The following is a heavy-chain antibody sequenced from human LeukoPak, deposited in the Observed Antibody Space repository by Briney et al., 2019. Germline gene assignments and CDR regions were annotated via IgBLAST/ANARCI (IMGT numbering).Heavy chain of an antibody. V-gene: IGHV3-23*01. Sequence: GGSLRLSCAASGFTFDDYGMSWVRQAPGKGLEWVSAISVSGNTYHADSVKGRFTISRDSSKNTLYFQMNRLRAEDAAVYYCAKAPVTTCSGAYCYPFDYWGQGTLVTVSS. D-gene: IGHD2-21*01. CDR1: GFTFDDYG. CDR3: AKAPVTTCSGAYCYPFDY. J-gene: IGHJ4*02. CDR2: ISVSGNT.